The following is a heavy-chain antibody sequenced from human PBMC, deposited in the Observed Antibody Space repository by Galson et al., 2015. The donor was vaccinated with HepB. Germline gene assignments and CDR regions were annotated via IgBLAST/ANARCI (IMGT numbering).Heavy chain of an antibody. CDR1: GFTFSGYW. CDR2: IKEDGSEM. J-gene: IGHJ4*02. CDR3: CGGIFVEH. Sequence: SLRLSCAASGFTFSGYWINWVRQAPGKGLEWVANIKEDGSEMFYVDSVKGRFTVSRDNAKNSLHLQMNGLRAEDTAVYYCCGGIFVEHWGQGTLVTVSS. V-gene: IGHV3-7*01. D-gene: IGHD2-21*01.